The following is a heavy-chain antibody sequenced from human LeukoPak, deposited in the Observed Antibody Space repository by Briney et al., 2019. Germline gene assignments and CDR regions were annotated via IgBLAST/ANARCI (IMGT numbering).Heavy chain of an antibody. J-gene: IGHJ3*02. D-gene: IGHD5-12*01. V-gene: IGHV1-2*02. CDR3: ASMLQIVTTDPFDI. Sequence: ASVKVSCKASGYAFTGSFLSWVRQAPGKGLRWLAWINPNSGGTNYAKNFQGRVTITRDTSISTAYMVLRSLRSDDTAVYYCASMLQIVTTDPFDIWGQGTMVSVSS. CDR2: INPNSGGT. CDR1: GYAFTGSF.